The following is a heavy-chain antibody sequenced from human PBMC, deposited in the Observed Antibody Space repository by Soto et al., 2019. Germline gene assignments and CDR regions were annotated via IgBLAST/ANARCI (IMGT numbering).Heavy chain of an antibody. V-gene: IGHV3-48*02. CDR2: ISSGGNTI. CDR3: AKDGVPGRGITICGVVLQDAFDI. CDR1: GFTFSHYN. J-gene: IGHJ3*02. D-gene: IGHD3-3*01. Sequence: GGSLRLSCAASGFTFSHYNMNWVRQAPGKGLEWVSYISSGGNTIYYADSVKGRFTISRDNSKDTLYLQMNSLRDDDTAVYYCAKDGVPGRGITICGVVLQDAFDIWGQGTMVTVSS.